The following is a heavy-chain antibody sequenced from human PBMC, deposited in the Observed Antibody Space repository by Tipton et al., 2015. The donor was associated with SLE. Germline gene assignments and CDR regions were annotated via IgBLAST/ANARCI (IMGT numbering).Heavy chain of an antibody. V-gene: IGHV4-34*01. D-gene: IGHD3-3*01. J-gene: IGHJ3*02. CDR3: ARGKDFWSGWELYFI. Sequence: TLSLTCAVYGGSFSGYYWNWIRQPPGKGLEWIGEINHSGSTNYNPSLKSRVTISVDTSKNHFSLKLNSVTAADTAVYYCARGKDFWSGWELYFIWGQGTMVTVSS. CDR1: GGSFSGYY. CDR2: INHSGST.